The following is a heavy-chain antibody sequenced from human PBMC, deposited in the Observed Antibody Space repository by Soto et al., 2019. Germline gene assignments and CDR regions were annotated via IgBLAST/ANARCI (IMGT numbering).Heavy chain of an antibody. V-gene: IGHV3-30*19. CDR3: ATTTPNIRTQNYFDY. CDR2: ILDDGNNK. J-gene: IGHJ4*02. CDR1: GFSFISYG. Sequence: GGSLKLSWAASGFSFISYGMHGVRQAPGKGLEWVAVILDDGNNKYYADSVKGRFTISRDNSKNTLYLQMNSLRAEDTAVYYCATTTPNIRTQNYFDYWGQGP. D-gene: IGHD1-1*01.